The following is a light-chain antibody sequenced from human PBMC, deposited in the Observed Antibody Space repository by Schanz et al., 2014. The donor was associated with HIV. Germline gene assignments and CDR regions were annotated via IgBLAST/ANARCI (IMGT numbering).Light chain of an antibody. J-gene: IGKJ4*01. V-gene: IGKV3-20*01. Sequence: EIVLTQSPGTLSLSPGERVTLSCRASQSVSSSYLAWYQQKPGQAPRLLIYGASSRATGIPGRFSGSGSGTDFTLTISRLEPEDFAVYYCQQYHSSRGTFGGGTKVELK. CDR1: QSVSSSY. CDR3: QQYHSSRGT. CDR2: GAS.